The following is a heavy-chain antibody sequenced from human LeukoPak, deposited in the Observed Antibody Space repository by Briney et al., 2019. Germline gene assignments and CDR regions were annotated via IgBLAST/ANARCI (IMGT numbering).Heavy chain of an antibody. D-gene: IGHD3-9*01. CDR1: GGTFSSYT. V-gene: IGHV1-69*02. J-gene: IGHJ4*02. CDR2: IIPILGIA. CDR3: ASSPAVLTGYYSPFDY. Sequence: SVKVSCKASGGTFSSYTISWVRQAPGQGLEWMGRIIPILGIANYAQRFQGRVTITADKSTSTAYMELSSLRSEDTAVYYCASSPAVLTGYYSPFDYWGQGTLVTVSS.